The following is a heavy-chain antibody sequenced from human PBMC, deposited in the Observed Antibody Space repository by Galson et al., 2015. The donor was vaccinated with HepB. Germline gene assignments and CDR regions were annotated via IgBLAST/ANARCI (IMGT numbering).Heavy chain of an antibody. CDR3: ARDPNVLNYYYDSSGYSSGDYFDY. J-gene: IGHJ4*02. Sequence: SLRLSCAASGFTFSSYGMHWVRQAPGKGLEWVAVIWYDGSNKYYADSVKGRFTISRDNSKNTLYLQMNSLRAEDTAVYYCARDPNVLNYYYDSSGYSSGDYFDYWGQGTLVTVSS. D-gene: IGHD3-22*01. V-gene: IGHV3-33*01. CDR1: GFTFSSYG. CDR2: IWYDGSNK.